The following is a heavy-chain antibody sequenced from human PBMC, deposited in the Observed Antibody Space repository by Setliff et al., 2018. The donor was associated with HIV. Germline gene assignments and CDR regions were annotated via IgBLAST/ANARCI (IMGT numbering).Heavy chain of an antibody. J-gene: IGHJ4*02. Sequence: GGSLRLSCEASGFTFSIYNMNWVRQAPGKGLEWVSYISGSGGSTYYADSAKGRFTISRDNSKNTVYLHMSSLRAEDTAVYYCANSLAPGWELLEALLDYWGQGTLVTVSS. CDR2: ISGSGGST. CDR3: ANSLAPGWELLEALLDY. V-gene: IGHV3-23*01. CDR1: GFTFSIYN. D-gene: IGHD1-26*01.